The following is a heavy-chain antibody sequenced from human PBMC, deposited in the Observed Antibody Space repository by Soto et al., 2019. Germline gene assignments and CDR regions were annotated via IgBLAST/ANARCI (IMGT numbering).Heavy chain of an antibody. D-gene: IGHD3-10*01. V-gene: IGHV4-39*01. Sequence: QLQLQESGPGLVKPSETLSLTCTVSGGSISSSNSYWGWIRQPPGKGLDWIGSIYYSGSTYYNPSLQSRVTITVDTSKNQFSLKLSSVAAADTAVYFCVRLAEGNGLGSYYKGWFDPWGQGTLVTVSS. CDR2: IYYSGST. CDR3: VRLAEGNGLGSYYKGWFDP. CDR1: GGSISSSNSY. J-gene: IGHJ5*02.